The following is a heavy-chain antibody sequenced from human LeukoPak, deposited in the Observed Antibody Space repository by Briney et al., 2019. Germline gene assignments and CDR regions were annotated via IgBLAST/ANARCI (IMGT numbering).Heavy chain of an antibody. D-gene: IGHD3-16*01. J-gene: IGHJ3*02. CDR1: GGSISSGSYY. CDR2: IYTSGST. Sequence: PSQTLSLTCTVSGGSISSGSYYWSWIRQPAGKGLEWIGRIYTSGSTNYNPSLKIRITISVDTSKNQFSLKLSSVTAADTAVYYCAAGGDSDAFYIWGQGTMVTVSS. CDR3: AAGGDSDAFYI. V-gene: IGHV4-61*02.